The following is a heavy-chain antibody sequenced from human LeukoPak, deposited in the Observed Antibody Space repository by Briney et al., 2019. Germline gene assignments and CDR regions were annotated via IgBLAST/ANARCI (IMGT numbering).Heavy chain of an antibody. J-gene: IGHJ4*03. Sequence: SETLSLTCAVYGGSFSAYYWSWIRRSPGKGLEWIAEINHRGDTNYNPSVKSRVSISVDTSKNQFSLKVTSLTAADTAVYYCARGPTISETGYFDYWGQGTLVTVSS. CDR1: GGSFSAYY. V-gene: IGHV4-34*01. CDR2: INHRGDT. D-gene: IGHD1-1*01. CDR3: ARGPTISETGYFDY.